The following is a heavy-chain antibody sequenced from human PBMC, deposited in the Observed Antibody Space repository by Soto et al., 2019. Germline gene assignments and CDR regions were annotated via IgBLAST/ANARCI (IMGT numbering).Heavy chain of an antibody. Sequence: QITLKESGPTLVIPTQTLTLTCTFSGFSLSTSGVGVGWIRQPPGKALEWLALIYWDDDKRYSPSSKSRLTTSKXTXTNQVVLTLTNMDPVDTATYYCVHRRTAAGMNWFDPWGQGTPVTVSS. CDR1: GFSLSTSGVG. V-gene: IGHV2-5*02. J-gene: IGHJ5*02. D-gene: IGHD6-13*01. CDR3: VHRRTAAGMNWFDP. CDR2: IYWDDDK.